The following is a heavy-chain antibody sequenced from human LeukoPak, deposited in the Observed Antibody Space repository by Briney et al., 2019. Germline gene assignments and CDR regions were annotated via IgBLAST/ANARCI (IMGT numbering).Heavy chain of an antibody. Sequence: SETLSLTCTVSGGSVSSGSYYWSWIRQPPGRGLEWIGYIYYSGSTNYNPSLKSRVTISVDTSKNQFSLKLSSVTAADTAVYYCARGDRYYDILTGYYRGGLDGYWGQGTLVTVSS. J-gene: IGHJ4*02. CDR2: IYYSGST. CDR1: GGSVSSGSYY. CDR3: ARGDRYYDILTGYYRGGLDGY. D-gene: IGHD3-9*01. V-gene: IGHV4-61*01.